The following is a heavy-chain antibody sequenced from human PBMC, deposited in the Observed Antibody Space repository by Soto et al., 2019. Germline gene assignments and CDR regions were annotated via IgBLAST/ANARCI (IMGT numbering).Heavy chain of an antibody. J-gene: IGHJ5*02. V-gene: IGHV4-34*01. CDR3: ARTGGFGEFLP. CDR1: GTSFSAYY. CDR2: INHSGST. D-gene: IGHD3-10*01. Sequence: SETLSLTCVVYGTSFSAYYWTWIRQPPGRGLEWIGEINHSGSTHYNPSLKSRVTMSVDTSKKQFSLSLSSVTAADTAVYYCARTGGFGEFLPWGQGTLVTVSS.